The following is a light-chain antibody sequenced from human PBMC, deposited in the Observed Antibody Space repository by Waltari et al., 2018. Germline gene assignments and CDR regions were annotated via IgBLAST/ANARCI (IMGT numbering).Light chain of an antibody. J-gene: IGLJ1*01. CDR2: EVS. Sequence: ALTQPASVSGSPGQSITISCSGTDSDVGAYDFVPWYQQHPGKAPHLIIYEVSNRPSGISNRFSASKSGNTASLTISGLQAEDEADYYCSSYTTSSAPGVFGTGTRVTVL. CDR3: SSYTTSSAPGV. V-gene: IGLV2-14*01. CDR1: DSDVGAYDF.